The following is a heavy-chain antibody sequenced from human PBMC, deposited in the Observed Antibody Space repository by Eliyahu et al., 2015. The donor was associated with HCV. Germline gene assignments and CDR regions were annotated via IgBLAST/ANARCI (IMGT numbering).Heavy chain of an antibody. J-gene: IGHJ4*02. V-gene: IGHV3-23*01. CDR2: ITGSGGGT. Sequence: EVQLLESGGGLVQPGGSLRLSCAASGFTFSTYAVSWVRQAPGKGLGWVSSITGSGGGTTYADSVKGRFTISRDNSKNTLYLQMNSLRVEDTAIYYCAKEGASIRSYINCWGQGTLVTVSS. CDR3: AKEGASIRSYINC. CDR1: GFTFSTYA. D-gene: IGHD4-17*01.